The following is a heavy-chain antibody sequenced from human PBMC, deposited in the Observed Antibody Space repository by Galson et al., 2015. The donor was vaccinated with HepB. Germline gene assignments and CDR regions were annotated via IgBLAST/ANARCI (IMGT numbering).Heavy chain of an antibody. Sequence: SLRLSCAASGFSFTRYAMTWVRQAPGKGLEWVSSITSSGGNSYYTASVKGRFTVSRDNSKNTLLLQLNSLTAEDTAMYFCAKDGIMVANNPYHFHYWGQGTLVTVSS. CDR2: ITSSGGNS. CDR1: GFSFTRYA. V-gene: IGHV3-23*01. D-gene: IGHD2-15*01. CDR3: AKDGIMVANNPYHFHY. J-gene: IGHJ4*02.